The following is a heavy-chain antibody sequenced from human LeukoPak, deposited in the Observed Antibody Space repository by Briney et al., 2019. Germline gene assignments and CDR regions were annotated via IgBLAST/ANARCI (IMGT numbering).Heavy chain of an antibody. V-gene: IGHV4-34*01. CDR1: GGSFSAYY. CDR3: ARHGYGDDVGNWFDP. D-gene: IGHD2-2*03. CDR2: INHSGST. J-gene: IGHJ5*02. Sequence: SETLSLTCVVYGGSFSAYYWSWIRQPPGKGLEWVAEINHSGSTNYSPSLKSRVTISVDTSKNQSSLKLSSVTAADTAVYYCARHGYGDDVGNWFDPWGQGTLVSVSS.